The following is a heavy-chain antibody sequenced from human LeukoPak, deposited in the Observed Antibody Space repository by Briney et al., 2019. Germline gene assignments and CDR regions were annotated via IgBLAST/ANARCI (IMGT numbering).Heavy chain of an antibody. D-gene: IGHD3-22*01. V-gene: IGHV4-4*07. CDR2: IYTSGST. J-gene: IGHJ4*02. CDR1: GGSISSYY. Sequence: SETLSLTCTVTGGSISSYYWSWIRQPAGKGLEWIGRIYTSGSTNYNPSLKSRVTMSVDTSKNQFSLKLSSVTAADTAVYYCARIRLPYYYDSSGYSFDYWGQGTLVTVSS. CDR3: ARIRLPYYYDSSGYSFDY.